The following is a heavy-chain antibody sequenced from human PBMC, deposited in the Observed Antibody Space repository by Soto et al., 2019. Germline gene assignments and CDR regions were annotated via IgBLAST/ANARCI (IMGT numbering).Heavy chain of an antibody. J-gene: IGHJ6*02. Sequence: GGSLRLSCAASGFTFNSYSTNWVRQAPGKGLEWVSSISSGSSFIFYADSVKGRFTISRDNAKNSLYLQMNSLSAEDTAVYYCARVRLTPTVTLGDHYYYYHGLDVWGQGTTVTVSS. V-gene: IGHV3-21*01. CDR2: ISSGSSFI. CDR3: ARVRLTPTVTLGDHYYYYHGLDV. D-gene: IGHD4-17*01. CDR1: GFTFNSYS.